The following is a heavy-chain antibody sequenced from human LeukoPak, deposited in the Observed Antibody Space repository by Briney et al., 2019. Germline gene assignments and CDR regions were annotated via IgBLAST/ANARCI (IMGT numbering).Heavy chain of an antibody. CDR2: ISGSGGIT. CDR3: AKDGVYYSGSGDFFDY. CDR1: GFTFINYA. V-gene: IGHV3-23*01. Sequence: TGGSLRLSCAASGFTFINYAMSWVRQAPGKGLEWVSAISGSGGITYYADSVKGRFTISRDNSKNTLYLQMNSLRAEDTAIYYCAKDGVYYSGSGDFFDYWGQGNLVTVSS. D-gene: IGHD3-10*01. J-gene: IGHJ4*02.